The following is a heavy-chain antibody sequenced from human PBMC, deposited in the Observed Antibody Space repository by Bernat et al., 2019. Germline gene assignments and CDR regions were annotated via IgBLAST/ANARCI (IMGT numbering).Heavy chain of an antibody. Sequence: QLQLQESGPGLVKTSETLSLTCTVSGGSISSSSYYWGWIRQPPGKGLEWIGSIYYSGSTYYNPSLKSRVTISVDTSKNQFSLKLSSVTAADTAVYYCARHESWYSSGWYEDYCGQGTLVAVSS. J-gene: IGHJ4*02. CDR3: ARHESWYSSGWYEDY. CDR1: GGSISSSSYY. V-gene: IGHV4-39*01. CDR2: IYYSGST. D-gene: IGHD6-19*01.